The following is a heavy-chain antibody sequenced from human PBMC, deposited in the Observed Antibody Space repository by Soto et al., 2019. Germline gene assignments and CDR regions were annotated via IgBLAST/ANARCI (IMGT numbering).Heavy chain of an antibody. J-gene: IGHJ6*02. CDR3: ARDHKWDGMDV. CDR1: GGSFSSDSFI. CDR2: INYSGTT. D-gene: IGHD1-26*01. V-gene: IGHV4-31*03. Sequence: PSETLSLTCSVSGGSFSSDSFIWSWVRQFPGKGLEWIGYINYSGTTYYNPSLRSRITMSVDTSKNQFSLNLSSMTATDTAVYYCARDHKWDGMDVWGQGTTVTVSS.